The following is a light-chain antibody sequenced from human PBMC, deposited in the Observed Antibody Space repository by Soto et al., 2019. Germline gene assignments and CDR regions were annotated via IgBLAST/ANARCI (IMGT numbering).Light chain of an antibody. Sequence: QSVLTQPASVSGSPGQSITISCTGTSSDVSWYQQHPGKAPKLMIYDVTYRPSGASNRFSGSKSGNTASLTISGLQAEDEADYYCSSYTTSSIRFGTGTKLTVL. CDR3: SSYTTSSIR. V-gene: IGLV2-14*03. CDR2: DVT. CDR1: SSD. J-gene: IGLJ1*01.